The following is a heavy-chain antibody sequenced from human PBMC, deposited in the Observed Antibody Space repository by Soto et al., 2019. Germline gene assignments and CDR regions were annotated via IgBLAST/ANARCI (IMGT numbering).Heavy chain of an antibody. CDR2: FDPEDGET. CDR1: GYTLTELS. D-gene: IGHD2-15*01. Sequence: ASVKVSCKVSGYTLTELSMHWVRQAPGKGLEWMGGFDPEDGETIYAQKFQGRVTMTEDTSTDTAYMELSSLRSEDTAVYYCATLKRAAKQYNWFDPWAQGTLVTVSS. CDR3: ATLKRAAKQYNWFDP. V-gene: IGHV1-24*01. J-gene: IGHJ5*02.